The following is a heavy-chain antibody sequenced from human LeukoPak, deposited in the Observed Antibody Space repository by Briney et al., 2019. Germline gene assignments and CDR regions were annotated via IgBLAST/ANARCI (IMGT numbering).Heavy chain of an antibody. CDR1: GYTFTSHG. V-gene: IGHV1-46*01. CDR2: INPSGGST. Sequence: ASVKVSCKASGYTFTSHGLSWVRQAPGQGLEWMGIINPSGGSTSYAQKFQGRVTMTRDTSTSTVYMELSSLRSEDTAVYYCARDPSPGGSYYFDYWGQGTLVTVSS. CDR3: ARDPSPGGSYYFDY. J-gene: IGHJ4*02. D-gene: IGHD1-26*01.